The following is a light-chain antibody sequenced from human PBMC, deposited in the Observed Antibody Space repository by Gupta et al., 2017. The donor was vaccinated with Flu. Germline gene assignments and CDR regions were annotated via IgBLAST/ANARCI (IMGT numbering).Light chain of an antibody. CDR2: GAS. CDR1: QSVSSSY. CDR3: QQYGSSQWT. J-gene: IGKJ1*01. V-gene: IGKV3-20*01. Sequence: EIVLTQSPGTLSLSPGERATLSCRASQSVSSSYLAWYQQKPGQAPRLLIYGASGRATGIPDSFSGSGSVTDFTLTISRLEPEDFAVYYCQQYGSSQWTFGQGTKVEIK.